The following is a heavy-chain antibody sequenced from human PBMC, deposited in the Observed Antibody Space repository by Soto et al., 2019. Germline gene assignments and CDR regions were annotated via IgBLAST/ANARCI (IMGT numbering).Heavy chain of an antibody. CDR1: GFTFTNYA. Sequence: EVQLLESVGGLVPPGGSLRLSCAASGFTFTNYAMNWVRQAPGKALEWVSVISDSGGRTNYAASAKGRFAISRDNSKNTLNVQMSSLKAEDSDVYYCAKDKIDSSFGALSKTPHFQHWGQGTLVTVSS. V-gene: IGHV3-23*01. CDR3: AKDKIDSSFGALSKTPHFQH. J-gene: IGHJ1*01. D-gene: IGHD3-16*01. CDR2: ISDSGGRT.